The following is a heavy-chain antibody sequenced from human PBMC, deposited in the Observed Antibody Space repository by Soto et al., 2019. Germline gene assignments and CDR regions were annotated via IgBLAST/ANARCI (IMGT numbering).Heavy chain of an antibody. CDR3: ARDFQILRFLEWPTSGFDY. V-gene: IGHV1-3*01. CDR2: INAGNGNT. Sequence: ASVKVSCKASGGTFSSYAISWVRQAPGQGLEWMGWINAGNGNTKYSQKFQGRVTITRDTSASTAYMELSSLRSEDTAVYYCARDFQILRFLEWPTSGFDYWGQGTLVTVS. J-gene: IGHJ4*02. D-gene: IGHD3-3*01. CDR1: GGTFSSYA.